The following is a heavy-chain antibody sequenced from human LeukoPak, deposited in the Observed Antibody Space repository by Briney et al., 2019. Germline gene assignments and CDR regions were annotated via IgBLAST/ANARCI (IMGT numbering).Heavy chain of an antibody. CDR2: IYGDGSFT. CDR1: GFTFSNFW. D-gene: IGHD6-13*01. V-gene: IGHV3-74*01. J-gene: IGHJ6*02. CDR3: AKDLSSSSPYGMDV. Sequence: GGSLRLSCAASGFTFSNFWMHWVRQAPGKGLVWVALIYGDGSFTRYADSVKGRFTISRDNSKNTLYLQMNSLRAEDTAVYYCAKDLSSSSPYGMDVWGQGTTVTVSS.